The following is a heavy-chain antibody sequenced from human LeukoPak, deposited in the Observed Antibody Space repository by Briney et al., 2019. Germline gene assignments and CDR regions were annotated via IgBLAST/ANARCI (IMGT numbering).Heavy chain of an antibody. CDR2: IYYSGST. Sequence: ASETLSLTCTVSGGSISSSSYYWGWIRQPPGKGLEWIGSIYYSGSTYYNPSLKSRVTISVDTSKNQFSLKLSSVTAADTAVYYCARDVARYDILTGYRGYYMDVWGKGTTVTVSS. V-gene: IGHV4-39*07. CDR1: GGSISSSSYY. CDR3: ARDVARYDILTGYRGYYMDV. D-gene: IGHD3-9*01. J-gene: IGHJ6*03.